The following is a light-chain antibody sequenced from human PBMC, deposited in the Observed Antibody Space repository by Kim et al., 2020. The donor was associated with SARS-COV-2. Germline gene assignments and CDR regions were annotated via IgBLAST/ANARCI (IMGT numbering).Light chain of an antibody. V-gene: IGLV1-51*01. J-gene: IGLJ2*01. CDR1: RSNIGNNY. CDR3: GTWDSSRSAVV. Sequence: GPKGTISGSGSRSNIGNNYVSWYQQHPGTAPKLLIYDNNERPSAIPDRFSGSKSGTSATLGITGLQTGDEADYYCGTWDSSRSAVVFGGGTQLTVL. CDR2: DNN.